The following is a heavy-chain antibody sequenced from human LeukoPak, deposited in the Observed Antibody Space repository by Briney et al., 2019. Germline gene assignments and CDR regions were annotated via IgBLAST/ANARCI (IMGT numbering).Heavy chain of an antibody. CDR1: GFTFSSYA. CDR3: AKDRGDYYSSGSYYWY. J-gene: IGHJ4*02. Sequence: PTGGSLRLSCAASGFTFSSYAMSWVRQAPGKGLEWVSAISGSGGSTYYADSVKGRFTISRDNSKNTLYLQMNSLRAEDTAVYYCAKDRGDYYSSGSYYWYWGQGTLVTVSS. V-gene: IGHV3-23*01. CDR2: ISGSGGST. D-gene: IGHD3-10*01.